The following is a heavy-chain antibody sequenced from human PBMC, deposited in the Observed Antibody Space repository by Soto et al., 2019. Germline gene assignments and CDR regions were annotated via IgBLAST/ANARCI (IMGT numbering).Heavy chain of an antibody. CDR3: AHSRLPGGRLWYYGMDV. CDR1: GFSLSTSGVG. D-gene: IGHD3-16*01. V-gene: IGHV2-5*02. Sequence: QITLKESGPTLVKPTQTLTLTCTFSGFSLSTSGVGVGGIRQPPGKALEWLALIYWDDDKRYSPSLKTRLTITKYTSKNQVVLTMTNMDPVDTATYYCAHSRLPGGRLWYYGMDVWGQGTTVTVSS. CDR2: IYWDDDK. J-gene: IGHJ6*02.